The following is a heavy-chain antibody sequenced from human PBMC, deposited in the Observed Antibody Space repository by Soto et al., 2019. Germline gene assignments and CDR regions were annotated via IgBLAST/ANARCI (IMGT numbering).Heavy chain of an antibody. D-gene: IGHD3-3*01. J-gene: IGHJ6*02. CDR2: IIPIFGTA. V-gene: IGHV1-69*13. CDR3: ASDFGIRFSIQSSYYYGMDV. CDR1: GGTFSSYA. Sequence: GASVKVSCKASGGTFSSYAISWVRQAPGQGLEWMGGIIPIFGTANYAQKFQGRVTITADESTSTAYMELSSLRSEDTAVYYCASDFGIRFSIQSSYYYGMDVWGQGTTVTVSS.